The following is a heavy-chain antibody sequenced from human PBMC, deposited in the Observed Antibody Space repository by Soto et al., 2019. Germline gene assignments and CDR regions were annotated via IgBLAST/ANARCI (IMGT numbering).Heavy chain of an antibody. Sequence: QVQLVESGGGVVQPGRSLRLSCAASGFTFSSHGMHWVRQAPGKGLEWVAAIWYDGSKKCYAGSVKGRFTVSRDDSKNTLYLEMNSLRAEDTAVYYCARDPASSMDVWSQGTTVTVSS. CDR1: GFTFSSHG. CDR3: ARDPASSMDV. D-gene: IGHD6-25*01. CDR2: IWYDGSKK. J-gene: IGHJ6*01. V-gene: IGHV3-33*01.